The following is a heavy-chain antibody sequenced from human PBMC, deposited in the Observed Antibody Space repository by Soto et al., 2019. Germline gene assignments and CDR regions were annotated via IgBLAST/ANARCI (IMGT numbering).Heavy chain of an antibody. V-gene: IGHV4-4*07. D-gene: IGHD3-9*01. CDR1: GGSISSYY. J-gene: IGHJ6*02. CDR2: IYTSGST. CDR3: ARVSYDILNGYPGGPYYYYGMDV. Sequence: SSEALSLTCTVSGGSISSYYWSWIRQPAGKGLEWIGRIYTSGSTNYNPSLKSRVTMSVDTSKNQFSLKLSSVTAADTAVYYCARVSYDILNGYPGGPYYYYGMDVWGQGTTVTVSS.